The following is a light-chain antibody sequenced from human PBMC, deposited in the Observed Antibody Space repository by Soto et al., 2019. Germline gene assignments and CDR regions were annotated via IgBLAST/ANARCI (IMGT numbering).Light chain of an antibody. Sequence: EIVMTQSPATLSVSPGERATLSCRASQSVNSNLAWYQQKPGQAPRILIYGASTRATAIPARFSGSGSGTEFTLSISSLQSEDFAVYYCQQYNDWPRTFGGGTKEEIK. J-gene: IGKJ4*01. CDR3: QQYNDWPRT. CDR1: QSVNSN. CDR2: GAS. V-gene: IGKV3-15*01.